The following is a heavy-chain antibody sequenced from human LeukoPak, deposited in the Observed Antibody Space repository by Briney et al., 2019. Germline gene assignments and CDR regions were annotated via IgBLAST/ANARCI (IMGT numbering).Heavy chain of an antibody. V-gene: IGHV3-23*01. D-gene: IGHD3-16*02. CDR1: GITLSNYG. Sequence: GGSLRLSCGVSGITLSNYGMSWVRQAPGKGLEWVAGLSGSAGGSNYADSVKGRFTISRDNSKNTLFLQMDRLRAEDTAVYFCAKRGVVVRVFLVGFHKEAYYFDSWGQGAQVTVSS. CDR2: LSGSAGGS. CDR3: AKRGVVVRVFLVGFHKEAYYFDS. J-gene: IGHJ4*02.